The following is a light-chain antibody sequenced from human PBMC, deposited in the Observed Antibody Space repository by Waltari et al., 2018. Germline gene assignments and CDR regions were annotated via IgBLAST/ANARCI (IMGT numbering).Light chain of an antibody. V-gene: IGKV4-1*01. CDR3: QQYYNTPLT. Sequence: DIVMTQSPESLAVSLGERATISCKTSESVLYSSNNKNHLAWYQQKPGQPPRVLLYWASTRASGVPDRLIGSGSETDFTLTVTSLQAEDVAVYYCQQYYNTPLTFGGGTKVEVK. CDR2: WAS. CDR1: ESVLYSSNNKNH. J-gene: IGKJ4*01.